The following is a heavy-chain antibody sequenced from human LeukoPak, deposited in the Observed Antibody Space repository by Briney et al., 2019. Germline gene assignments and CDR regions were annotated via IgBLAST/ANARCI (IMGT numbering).Heavy chain of an antibody. CDR2: IYTSGST. CDR3: ARDSGFGEQYYYYMDV. J-gene: IGHJ6*03. CDR1: GGSISSYY. Sequence: SETLSLTCTVSGGSISSYYWSWIRQPAGKGLEWIGRIYTSGSTNYNPSLKSRVTMSVDTSKNQFSLKLSSVTAADTAVYYCARDSGFGEQYYYYMDVWGKGTTVTVSS. V-gene: IGHV4-4*07. D-gene: IGHD3-10*01.